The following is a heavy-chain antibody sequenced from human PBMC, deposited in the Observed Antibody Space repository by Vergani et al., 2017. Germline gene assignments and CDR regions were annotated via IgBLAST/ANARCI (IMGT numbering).Heavy chain of an antibody. CDR1: GYTFTGYY. J-gene: IGHJ4*02. Sequence: QVQLVQSGAEVKKPGASVKVSCKASGYTFTGYYMHWVRQAPGQGLEWMGWINPNSGGTNYAQKLQGRVTMTTDTSTSTAYMELRSLRSDDTAVYYCASRAADYYDTPYYFDYWGQGTLVTVSS. D-gene: IGHD3-22*01. CDR3: ASRAADYYDTPYYFDY. V-gene: IGHV1-2*02. CDR2: INPNSGGT.